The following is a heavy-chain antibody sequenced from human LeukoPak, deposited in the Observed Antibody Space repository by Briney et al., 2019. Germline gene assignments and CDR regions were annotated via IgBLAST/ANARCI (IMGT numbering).Heavy chain of an antibody. Sequence: GGSLRLSCAASGFTFSNYWMSWVRQAPGKGLEWVANIKQDGSEKFYVDSVKGRLTISRDNAKNSLYLQMNSLRVEDTAVYYCAKEGYCSGGSCYSYFDYWGQGTLVTVSS. CDR3: AKEGYCSGGSCYSYFDY. CDR2: IKQDGSEK. D-gene: IGHD2-15*01. V-gene: IGHV3-7*01. CDR1: GFTFSNYW. J-gene: IGHJ4*02.